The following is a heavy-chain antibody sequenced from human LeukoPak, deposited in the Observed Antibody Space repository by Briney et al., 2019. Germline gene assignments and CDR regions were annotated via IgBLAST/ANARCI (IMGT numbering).Heavy chain of an antibody. CDR3: ARDRSSYEYYFDH. V-gene: IGHV3-30*03. Sequence: GGSLRLSCAASGFTFISYSMNWVRPAPGKGLEWVAVISYDGSNKYYADSVKGRFTISRDNSKNTLYLQMNSLRAEDTAVFYCARDRSSYEYYFDHWGQGTLVTVSS. J-gene: IGHJ4*02. D-gene: IGHD5-12*01. CDR2: ISYDGSNK. CDR1: GFTFISYS.